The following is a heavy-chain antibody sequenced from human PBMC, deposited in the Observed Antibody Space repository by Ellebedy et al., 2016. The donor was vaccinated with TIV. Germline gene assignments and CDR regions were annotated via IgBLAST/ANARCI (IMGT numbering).Heavy chain of an antibody. CDR3: ARDMVVTAIPFDY. Sequence: PGGSLRLSCAASGFTFSSYGMHWVRQAPGKGLEWVSYISSSSSTIYYADSVKGRFTISSDNAKNSLYLQMNSLRAEDTAVYYCARDMVVTAIPFDYWGQGTLVTVSS. J-gene: IGHJ4*02. CDR2: ISSSSSTI. V-gene: IGHV3-48*01. CDR1: GFTFSSYG. D-gene: IGHD2-21*02.